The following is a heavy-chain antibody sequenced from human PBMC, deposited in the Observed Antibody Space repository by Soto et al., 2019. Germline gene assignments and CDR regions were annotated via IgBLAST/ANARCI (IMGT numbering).Heavy chain of an antibody. CDR2: INHSGST. Sequence: SETLSLTCAVYGGSFSGYYWSWIRQPPGKGLEWIGEINHSGSTNYNPSLKSRVTISVDTSKNQFSLKLSSVTAADTAVYYCVRGTRAIFGLGILARGLFATWGQGTLVTVSS. V-gene: IGHV4-34*01. CDR1: GGSFSGYY. CDR3: VRGTRAIFGLGILARGLFAT. J-gene: IGHJ5*02. D-gene: IGHD3-10*02.